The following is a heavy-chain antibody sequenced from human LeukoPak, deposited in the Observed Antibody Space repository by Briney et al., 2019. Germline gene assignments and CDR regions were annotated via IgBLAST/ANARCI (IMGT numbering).Heavy chain of an antibody. CDR1: DGSINSYY. CDR2: VHYSGST. J-gene: IGHJ3*02. D-gene: IGHD1-7*01. CDR3: ARATGTTRNAFDI. Sequence: PSETLSLTSTDSDGSINSYYWSWIRQSPGKGLEWIGYVHYSGSTNYNPSLKSRVTISVDTSKKQVSLKLNSVTAVDTAVYYCARATGTTRNAFDIWGQGTMVTVSS. V-gene: IGHV4-59*01.